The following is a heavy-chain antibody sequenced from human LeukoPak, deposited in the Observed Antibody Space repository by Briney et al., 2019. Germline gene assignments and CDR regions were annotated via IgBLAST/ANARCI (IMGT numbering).Heavy chain of an antibody. CDR3: ARGTMGRGVIMDY. Sequence: KPSETLSLTCAVYGGSFSGYYWSWIRQPPGKGLEWIGEINHSGSTNYNPSLKSRVTISVDTSKNQFSLKLSSVTAADTAVYYCARGTMGRGVIMDYWGQGTLVTVSS. D-gene: IGHD3-10*01. J-gene: IGHJ4*02. CDR2: INHSGST. V-gene: IGHV4-34*01. CDR1: GGSFSGYY.